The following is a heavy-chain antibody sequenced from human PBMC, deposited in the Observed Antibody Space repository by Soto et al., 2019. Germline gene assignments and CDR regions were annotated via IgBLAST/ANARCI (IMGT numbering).Heavy chain of an antibody. D-gene: IGHD3-9*01. J-gene: IGHJ4*02. CDR2: ISAYNGNT. CDR3: GRDLTPGLVDH. CDR1: GGTFSSYA. Sequence: ASVKVSCKASGGTFSSYAISWVRQAPGQGLEWMGWISAYNGNTNYAQKLQGRVTMTTDTSTSTAYMELRSLRSDDTAVYYCGRDLTPGLVDHWGQGTLVTVSS. V-gene: IGHV1-18*01.